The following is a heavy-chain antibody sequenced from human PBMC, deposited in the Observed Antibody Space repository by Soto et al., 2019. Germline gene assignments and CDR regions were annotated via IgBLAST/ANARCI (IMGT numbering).Heavy chain of an antibody. CDR3: ARDRVYSYGEYYYGMDV. CDR1: GYTFTSYG. D-gene: IGHD5-18*01. J-gene: IGHJ6*02. CDR2: ISAYNGNT. Sequence: ASVKVPCKASGYTFTSYGISWVRQAPGQGLEWMGWISAYNGNTNYAQKLQGRVTMTTDTSTSTAYMELRSLRSDDTAVYYCARDRVYSYGEYYYGMDVWGQGTTVTVSS. V-gene: IGHV1-18*04.